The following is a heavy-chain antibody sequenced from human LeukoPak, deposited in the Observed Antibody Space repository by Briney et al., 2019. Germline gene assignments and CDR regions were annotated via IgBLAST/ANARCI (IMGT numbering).Heavy chain of an antibody. CDR2: IIPILGIA. Sequence: SVKVSCKASGGTFSSYATSWVRQAPGQGLEWRGRIIPILGIATYAQKFQGRVTITADKSTSTAYMELSSLRSEDTAVYYCARVMYDFWSGYYGMDVWGQGTTVTVSS. V-gene: IGHV1-69*04. J-gene: IGHJ6*02. CDR1: GGTFSSYA. CDR3: ARVMYDFWSGYYGMDV. D-gene: IGHD3-3*01.